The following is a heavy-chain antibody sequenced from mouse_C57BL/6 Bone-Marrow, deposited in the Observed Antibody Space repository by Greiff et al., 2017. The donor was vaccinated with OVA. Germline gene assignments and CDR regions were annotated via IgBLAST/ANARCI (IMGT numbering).Heavy chain of an antibody. CDR3: ASGGYSNPGY. D-gene: IGHD2-5*01. Sequence: EVQLVESGGGLVKPGGSLKLSCAASGFTFSSYTMSWVRQTPEKRLEWVATISGGGGNTYYPDSVKGRFTISRDNAKNTLYLQMSSLRSEDTAVYYCASGGYSNPGYWGQGTTLTVSS. J-gene: IGHJ2*01. CDR1: GFTFSSYT. V-gene: IGHV5-9*04. CDR2: ISGGGGNT.